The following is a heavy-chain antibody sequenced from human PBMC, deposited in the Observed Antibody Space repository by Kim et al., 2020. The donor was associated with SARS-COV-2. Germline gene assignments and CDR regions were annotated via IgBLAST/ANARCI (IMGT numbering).Heavy chain of an antibody. CDR1: GYTFTSYG. J-gene: IGHJ6*02. CDR2: ISAYNGNT. D-gene: IGHD4-4*01. Sequence: ASVKVSCKASGYTFTSYGISWVRQAPGQGLEWMGWISAYNGNTNYAQKLQGRVTMTTDTSTSTAYMELRSLRSDDTAVYYCARDLGYRPSKGMDVWGQGTTVTVSS. V-gene: IGHV1-18*04. CDR3: ARDLGYRPSKGMDV.